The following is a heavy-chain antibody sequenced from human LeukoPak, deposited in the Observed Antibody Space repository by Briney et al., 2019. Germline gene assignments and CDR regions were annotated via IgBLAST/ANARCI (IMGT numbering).Heavy chain of an antibody. J-gene: IGHJ4*02. CDR2: IHYDGTNK. V-gene: IGHV3-30*02. Sequence: GGSLRLSCAASGFTFSNHGMHWVRQAPGKGLEWVAFIHYDGTNKYYADSVKGRFTISRDNSKNTLYLQMNSLRAEDTAVYYCARDPGFVGSPFDYWGQGTLVTVSS. CDR1: GFTFSNHG. CDR3: ARDPGFVGSPFDY. D-gene: IGHD6-13*01.